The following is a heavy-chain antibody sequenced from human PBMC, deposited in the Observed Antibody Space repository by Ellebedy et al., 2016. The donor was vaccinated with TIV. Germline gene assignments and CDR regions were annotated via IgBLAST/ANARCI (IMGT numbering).Heavy chain of an antibody. CDR1: GGSISSSSYY. V-gene: IGHV4-39*01. J-gene: IGHJ4*02. CDR2: IYYRGNT. Sequence: SETLSLXCTVSGGSISSSSYYWGWIRQPPGKGLEWIGSIYYRGNTYYNPSLKSRVTISVDTSKNQFSLRLSSVTAADTAVYYCARYPLVATAALDYWGQGTLVNVSS. CDR3: ARYPLVATAALDY. D-gene: IGHD2-21*02.